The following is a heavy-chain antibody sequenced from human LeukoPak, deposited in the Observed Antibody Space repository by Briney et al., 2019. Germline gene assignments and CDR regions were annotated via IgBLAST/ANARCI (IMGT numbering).Heavy chain of an antibody. CDR3: AKSGSSAYDHRNYDY. CDR2: ISGSGGQGLEWVSVLSGRGPNT. D-gene: IGHD5-12*01. Sequence: GGSLRLSCVASGFTFSSYAMSWVRQAPGKGLEWVSAISGSGGQGLEWVSVLSGRGPNTYYADSVKGRFTISRDNSKNTLYLQMNSLRAEDTAVYYCAKSGSSAYDHRNYDYWGQGTLVIVSS. CDR1: GFTFSSYA. J-gene: IGHJ4*02. V-gene: IGHV3-23*01.